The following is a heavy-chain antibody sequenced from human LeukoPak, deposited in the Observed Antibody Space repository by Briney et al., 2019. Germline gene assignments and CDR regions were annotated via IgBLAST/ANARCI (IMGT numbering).Heavy chain of an antibody. V-gene: IGHV3-7*01. J-gene: IGHJ4*02. CDR2: INQDGTEE. CDR3: ATGIAEGEYDS. CDR1: GFSITKYW. Sequence: GGSLRLSCAASGFSITKYWMTWVRQAPGKGLESVANINQDGTEENYVASVKGRFTISRDIPKGSVYLQMHSLRVEDTALYYCATGIAEGEYDSWGQGTLVTVSS. D-gene: IGHD3-16*01.